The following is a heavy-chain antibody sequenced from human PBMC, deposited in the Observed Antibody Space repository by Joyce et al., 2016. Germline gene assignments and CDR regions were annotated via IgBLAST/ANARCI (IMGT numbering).Heavy chain of an antibody. J-gene: IGHJ3*02. D-gene: IGHD4-17*01. CDR2: INPGGGST. CDR3: ARAVSSTVTTWPPDAFDI. Sequence: QVQLVQSGAEVKKPGASVKVSCKASGYTFTSYYMHWVRQAPGQGLEWMGIINPGGGSTSYAQKFKGRVTMTRDTSTSTVYMELSSLRSEDTAVYYCARAVSSTVTTWPPDAFDIWGQGTMVTVSS. CDR1: GYTFTSYY. V-gene: IGHV1-46*01.